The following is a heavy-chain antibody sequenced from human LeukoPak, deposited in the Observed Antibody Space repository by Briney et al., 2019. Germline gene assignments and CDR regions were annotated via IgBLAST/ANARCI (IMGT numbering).Heavy chain of an antibody. CDR2: ISGSGGST. CDR1: GFTFSSYA. D-gene: IGHD3-22*01. Sequence: GGSLRLSCAASGFTFSSYAMSWIRQAPGKGLEWVSAISGSGGSTYYADSVKGRFTISRDNSKNTLYLQMNSLRAEDTAVYYCARDSYDSSDFYFDYWGQGTLVTVSS. V-gene: IGHV3-23*01. CDR3: ARDSYDSSDFYFDY. J-gene: IGHJ4*02.